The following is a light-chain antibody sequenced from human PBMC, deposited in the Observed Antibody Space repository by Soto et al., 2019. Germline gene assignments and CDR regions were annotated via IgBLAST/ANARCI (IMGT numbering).Light chain of an antibody. CDR1: QNVTTS. CDR3: QQYDYSRT. J-gene: IGKJ1*01. Sequence: DIQLTQSPSTLSASVGDSGTITCRASQNVTTSMAWYQHKPGRAPKLLIFDVSNLESGVPSRFSGGGSGTDFTLTISSLNSEDFATYYCQQYDYSRTFGLGTKV. CDR2: DVS. V-gene: IGKV1-5*01.